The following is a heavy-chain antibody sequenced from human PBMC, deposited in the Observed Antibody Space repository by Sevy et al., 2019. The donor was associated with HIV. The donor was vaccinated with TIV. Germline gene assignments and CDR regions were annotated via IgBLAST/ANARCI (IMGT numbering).Heavy chain of an antibody. D-gene: IGHD2-2*01. CDR1: GYTFIDYY. CDR3: AREWGFAMANAFDI. Sequence: ASVNVSCKASGYTFIDYYLIWVRQAPGQGLEWMGRFNPNSGDTNYSQKFQGRVTMTRDASINSAYMELSRLTSDDTAVYYCAREWGFAMANAFDIWGQGTMVTVSS. CDR2: FNPNSGDT. J-gene: IGHJ3*02. V-gene: IGHV1-2*06.